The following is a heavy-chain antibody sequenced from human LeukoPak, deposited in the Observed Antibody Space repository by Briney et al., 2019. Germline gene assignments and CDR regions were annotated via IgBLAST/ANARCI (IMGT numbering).Heavy chain of an antibody. J-gene: IGHJ4*02. V-gene: IGHV3-30*04. CDR3: ARDRLGPSFSVSHFDL. D-gene: IGHD3-3*02. Sequence: GRSLRLSCAASGFTFGSYALHWVRRAPGKGLEWLAVISYDGGITYYADSVKGRFTISRDNSKNTLYLRMNSLRAEDTAVYYCARDRLGPSFSVSHFDLWGQGTLVTVSS. CDR2: ISYDGGIT. CDR1: GFTFGSYA.